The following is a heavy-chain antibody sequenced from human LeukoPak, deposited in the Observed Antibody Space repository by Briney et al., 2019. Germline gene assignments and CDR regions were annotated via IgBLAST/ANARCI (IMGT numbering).Heavy chain of an antibody. J-gene: IGHJ4*02. V-gene: IGHV1-2*06. CDR2: INPIFAGS. CDR1: GCTFTGYY. CDR3: GRKGLATNDPFDY. D-gene: IGHD5-24*01. Sequence: ASVKVSCKASGCTFTGYYMHWVRQAPGQGLEWMGRINPIFAGSNYAQKFQGRVTMTTDTSISTADMERSRLRSDDTAVYYCGRKGLATNDPFDYWGRGTLVTVSS.